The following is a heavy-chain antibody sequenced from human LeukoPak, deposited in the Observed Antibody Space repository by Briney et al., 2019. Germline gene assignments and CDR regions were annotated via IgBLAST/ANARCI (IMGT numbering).Heavy chain of an antibody. CDR3: AREGSWYFYYYGMDV. Sequence: SVKVSCKASGGTFSSHAISWVRQAPGQGLEWMGRIIPILGIANYAQKFQGRVTITADKSTSTAYMELSSLRSEDTAVYYCAREGSWYFYYYGMDVWGQGTTVTVSS. CDR1: GGTFSSHA. CDR2: IIPILGIA. D-gene: IGHD6-13*01. V-gene: IGHV1-69*04. J-gene: IGHJ6*02.